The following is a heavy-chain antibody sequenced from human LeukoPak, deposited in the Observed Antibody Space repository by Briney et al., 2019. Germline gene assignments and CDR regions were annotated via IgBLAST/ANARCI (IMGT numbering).Heavy chain of an antibody. D-gene: IGHD3-10*01. Sequence: PSETLSLTCAVYGGSFSGYYWSWIRQPPGKGLEWIGEINHSGSTNYNPSLKSRVTISVDTSKNQFSLKLSSVTAADTAVYYCARHPPLYYYGSGSYYGYWGQGTLVTVSS. CDR2: INHSGST. V-gene: IGHV4-34*01. CDR3: ARHPPLYYYGSGSYYGY. J-gene: IGHJ4*02. CDR1: GGSFSGYY.